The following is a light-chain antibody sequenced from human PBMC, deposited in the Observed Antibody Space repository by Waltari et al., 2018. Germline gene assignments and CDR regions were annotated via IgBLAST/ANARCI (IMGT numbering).Light chain of an antibody. J-gene: IGLJ1*01. CDR3: YSSDTTGLRV. CDR1: ELPRKY. V-gene: IGLV3-10*01. CDR2: EDT. Sequence: SYELTQPPSVSVSPGQTARITCSGHELPRKYAYWFQQKSGQAPRLVIYEDTKRPSGIPARCSGSSSGTVATWTITGAQVDDEAYYYCYSSDTTGLRVFGGGTTVVVL.